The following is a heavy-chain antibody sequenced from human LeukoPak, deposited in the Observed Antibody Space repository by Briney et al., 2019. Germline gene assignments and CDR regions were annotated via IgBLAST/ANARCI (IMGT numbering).Heavy chain of an antibody. D-gene: IGHD2-21*02. CDR3: AKGSRGSCRGAYCYSFDN. CDR2: ISGSDPGT. J-gene: IGHJ4*02. Sequence: QSGGSLRLSCAASGFTFSSYAMSWVRQAPGKGLEWVSAISGSDPGTYYADSVKGRFTISRVNSRNTLYLQMNRLRVEDTAVYYCAKGSRGSCRGAYCYSFDNWGQGAVVTVSS. V-gene: IGHV3-23*01. CDR1: GFTFSSYA.